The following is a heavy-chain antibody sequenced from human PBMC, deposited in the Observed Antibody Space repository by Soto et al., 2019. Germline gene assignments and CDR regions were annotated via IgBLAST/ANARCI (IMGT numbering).Heavy chain of an antibody. V-gene: IGHV3-30*03. CDR3: APTWGCSSTSCPPGF. Sequence: PGGSLRLSCAASRFMFSSYGMHWVRQAPGKGLEWVAVISNDGSSKNYADSVKGRFTISRDNSKNMLYLQMNSLILEDTAVYYCAPTWGCSSTSCPPGFWGQGTQVTVSS. D-gene: IGHD2-2*01. CDR1: RFMFSSYG. J-gene: IGHJ4*02. CDR2: ISNDGSSK.